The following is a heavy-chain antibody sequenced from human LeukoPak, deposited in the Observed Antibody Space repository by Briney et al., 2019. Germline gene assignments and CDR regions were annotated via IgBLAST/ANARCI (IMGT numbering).Heavy chain of an antibody. D-gene: IGHD6-19*01. V-gene: IGHV1-18*01. CDR2: ISAYNGNT. CDR1: GYTFSRYR. Sequence: ASVKVSCKASGYTFSRYRISWVRQAPGQGLEWMGWISAYNGNTNYAQKLQGRVTMTTDTSASTAYMELGSLTSDDTAVYYCARELQIGIAVAVSYGMDVWGQGTTVTVSS. J-gene: IGHJ6*02. CDR3: ARELQIGIAVAVSYGMDV.